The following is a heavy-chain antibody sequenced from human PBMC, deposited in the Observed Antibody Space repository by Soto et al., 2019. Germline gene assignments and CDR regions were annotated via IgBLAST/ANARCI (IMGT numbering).Heavy chain of an antibody. D-gene: IGHD4-17*01. CDR3: ARHYGDYAKIAFDY. V-gene: IGHV1-18*01. CDR2: ISAYNGNT. CDR1: GYTFTSYF. J-gene: IGHJ4*02. Sequence: DSVKGSCNASGYTFTSYFISWVRQAPGQGLEWMGWISAYNGNTNYAQKLQGRVTMTTDTSTSTAYMELRSLRSDDTAVYYCARHYGDYAKIAFDYWGQGTLVTVSS.